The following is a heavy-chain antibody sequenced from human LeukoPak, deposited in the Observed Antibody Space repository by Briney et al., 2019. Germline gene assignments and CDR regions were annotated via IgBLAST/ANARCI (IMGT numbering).Heavy chain of an antibody. D-gene: IGHD2-15*01. CDR3: ARDVVVVAATQRGYFDY. J-gene: IGHJ4*02. Sequence: ASVKVSCKASGYTFTSYAMNWVRQAPGQGLEWMGWINTNTGNPTYAQGFTGRFVFSLDTSDSTAYLQISSLKAEDTAVYYCARDVVVVAATQRGYFDYWGQGTLVTVSS. CDR2: INTNTGNP. V-gene: IGHV7-4-1*02. CDR1: GYTFTSYA.